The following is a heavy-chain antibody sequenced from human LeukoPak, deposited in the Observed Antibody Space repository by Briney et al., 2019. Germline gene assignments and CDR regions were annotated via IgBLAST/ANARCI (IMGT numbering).Heavy chain of an antibody. D-gene: IGHD3-22*01. V-gene: IGHV4-34*01. Sequence: SETLSLTCTVSGGSISTYYWNWIRQPPGKGLEWIGEINHSGSTNYNPSLKSRVTISVDTSKNQFSLKLSSVTAADTAVYYCARSGAYDSSGYSVLPIDYWGQGTLVTVSS. CDR1: GGSISTYY. CDR2: INHSGST. CDR3: ARSGAYDSSGYSVLPIDY. J-gene: IGHJ4*02.